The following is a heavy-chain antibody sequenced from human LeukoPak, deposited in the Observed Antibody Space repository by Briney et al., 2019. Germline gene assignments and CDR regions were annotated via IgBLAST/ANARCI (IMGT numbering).Heavy chain of an antibody. D-gene: IGHD5/OR15-5a*01. CDR3: AREENGGVYDDGFDI. Sequence: PGGSLRLSCAASGFTFSSYSMNWVRQAPGKGLEWVSVIHTDGNTFYADSVEGRFTISRDNFKNTVYLQMSSLRAEDTAVYYCAREENGGVYDDGFDIWGQGTMVTVSS. CDR2: IHTDGNT. J-gene: IGHJ3*02. V-gene: IGHV3-53*01. CDR1: GFTFSSYS.